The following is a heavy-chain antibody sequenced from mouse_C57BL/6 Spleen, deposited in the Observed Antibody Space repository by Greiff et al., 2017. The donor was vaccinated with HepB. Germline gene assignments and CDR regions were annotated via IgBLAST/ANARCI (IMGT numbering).Heavy chain of an antibody. CDR2: IYPRSGNT. CDR1: GYTFTSYG. Sequence: QVQLQQSGAELARPGASVNLSCKASGYTFTSYGISWVKQRTGQGLEWIGEIYPRSGNTYYNEKFKGKATLTADKSSSTAYMELRSLTSEDSAVYFCARGYYGSSFYAMDYWGQGTSVTVSS. J-gene: IGHJ4*01. D-gene: IGHD1-1*01. V-gene: IGHV1-81*01. CDR3: ARGYYGSSFYAMDY.